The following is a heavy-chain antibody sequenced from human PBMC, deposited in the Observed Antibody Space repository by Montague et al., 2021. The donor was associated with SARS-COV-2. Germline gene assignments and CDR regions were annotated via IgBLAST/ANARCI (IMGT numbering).Heavy chain of an antibody. CDR2: VYYNGRT. Sequence: SETLSLTCFVSGASFSTYHWSWLRQSPGKGLEWIGFVYYNGRTKYNPSLESRVTISLGPSKHQFSLRLTSMTVADTAVYYCAREARLSNYGGHDGLDFWGQGTMVIVSS. J-gene: IGHJ3*01. CDR1: GASFSTYH. V-gene: IGHV4-59*13. D-gene: IGHD4/OR15-4a*01. CDR3: AREARLSNYGGHDGLDF.